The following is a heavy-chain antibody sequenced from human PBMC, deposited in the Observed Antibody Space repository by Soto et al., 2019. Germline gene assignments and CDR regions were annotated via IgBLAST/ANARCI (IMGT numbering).Heavy chain of an antibody. D-gene: IGHD3-22*01. CDR3: ARVLKGYYDSSTLRWFDP. J-gene: IGHJ5*02. CDR2: IYYSGST. CDR1: GGSFSSGGYY. V-gene: IGHV4-31*03. Sequence: QVQLQESGPGLVKPSQTLSLTCTVSGGSFSSGGYYWSWIRQHPGRGLEWIGNIYYSGSTYYNPSIKIRVTISVDTSKNQFSLKLSSVTAADTAVYYCARVLKGYYDSSTLRWFDPWGQGTLVTVSS.